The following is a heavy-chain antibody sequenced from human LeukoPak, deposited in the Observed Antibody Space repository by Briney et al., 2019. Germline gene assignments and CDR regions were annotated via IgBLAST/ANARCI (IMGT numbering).Heavy chain of an antibody. CDR1: GYTFTGYY. CDR2: INPNSGGT. CDR3: ATHGTDHPRVRYYYYYYYMDV. V-gene: IGHV1-2*02. D-gene: IGHD3-10*01. Sequence: ASVKVSCKASGYTFTGYYMHWVRQAPGQGLEWMGWINPNSGGTNYAQKFQGRVTMTRDTSISTAYMEMSRLRSDDTAVYYRATHGTDHPRVRYYYYYYYMDVWGKGTTVTVSS. J-gene: IGHJ6*03.